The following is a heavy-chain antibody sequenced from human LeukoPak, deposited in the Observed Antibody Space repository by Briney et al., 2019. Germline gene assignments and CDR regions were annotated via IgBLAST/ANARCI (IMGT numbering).Heavy chain of an antibody. CDR2: IYHSGST. V-gene: IGHV4-30-2*01. D-gene: IGHD2-2*01. CDR3: ARLSATPSYYYGMDV. CDR1: GGSISSGGYS. Sequence: PSETLSLTCAVSGGSISSGGYSWSWIRQPPGKGLEWLGYIYHSGSTYYNPSLKSRVTISVDRSKNQFSLKLSSVTAADTAVYYCARLSATPSYYYGMDVWGQGTTVTVSS. J-gene: IGHJ6*02.